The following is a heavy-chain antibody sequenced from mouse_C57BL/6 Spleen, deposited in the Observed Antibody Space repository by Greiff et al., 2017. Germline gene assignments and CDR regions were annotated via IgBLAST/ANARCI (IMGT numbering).Heavy chain of an antibody. D-gene: IGHD1-1*01. V-gene: IGHV5-9-1*02. Sequence: EVQLVESGEGLVKPGGSLKLSCAASGFTFSSYAMSWVRQTPEKRLEWVAYFSSGGDYIYYADTVKGRFTISRDNARNTLYLQMSSLKSEDTAMYYCTREANYYGSSYWFAYWGQGTLVTVSA. CDR2: FSSGGDYI. J-gene: IGHJ3*01. CDR3: TREANYYGSSYWFAY. CDR1: GFTFSSYA.